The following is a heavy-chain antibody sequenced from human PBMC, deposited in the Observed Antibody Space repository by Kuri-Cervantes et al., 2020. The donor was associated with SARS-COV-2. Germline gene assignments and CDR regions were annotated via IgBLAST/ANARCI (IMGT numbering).Heavy chain of an antibody. CDR2: ISSSSSTI. CDR1: GFTFSSYA. Sequence: GESLKISCAASGFTFSSYAMSWVRQASGKGLEWVSYISSSSSTIYYADSVKGRFTISRDNAKNSLYLQMNSLRDEDTAVYYCARRVGSLDYWGQGTLVTVSS. V-gene: IGHV3-48*02. J-gene: IGHJ4*02. D-gene: IGHD1-26*01. CDR3: ARRVGSLDY.